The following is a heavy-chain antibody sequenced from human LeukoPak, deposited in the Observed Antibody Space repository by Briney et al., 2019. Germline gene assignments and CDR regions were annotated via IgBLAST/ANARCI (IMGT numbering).Heavy chain of an antibody. V-gene: IGHV3-30-3*02. CDR3: VKWKADSGSPRFGY. J-gene: IGHJ4*02. CDR2: ISYDGSNK. D-gene: IGHD1-26*01. CDR1: GFTFSSYA. Sequence: PGGSLRLSCAASGFTFSSYAMHWVRQAPGKGLEWVAVISYDGSNKYYADSVKGRFTISRDNSKNTLYLQMNSLRAEDTAVYYCVKWKADSGSPRFGYWGQGTLVTVSS.